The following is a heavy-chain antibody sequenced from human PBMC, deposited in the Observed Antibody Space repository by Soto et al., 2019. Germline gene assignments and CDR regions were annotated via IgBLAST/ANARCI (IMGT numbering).Heavy chain of an antibody. CDR1: GFTFDDYA. Sequence: EVQLVESGGGLVQPGRSLRLSCAASGFTFDDYAMHWVRQAPGKGLEWVSGISWNSGSIGYADSVKGRFTISRDNAKNSLYLQMNSLRAEDTALYYCATAANYYYYYMDVWGKGTTVTVSS. V-gene: IGHV3-9*01. J-gene: IGHJ6*03. CDR3: ATAANYYYYYMDV. CDR2: ISWNSGSI.